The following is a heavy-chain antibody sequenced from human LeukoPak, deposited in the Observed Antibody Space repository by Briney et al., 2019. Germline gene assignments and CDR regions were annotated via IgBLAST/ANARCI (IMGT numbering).Heavy chain of an antibody. V-gene: IGHV3-23*01. D-gene: IGHD6-6*01. CDR3: AKSSIIRSVFDY. Sequence: GGSLRLSCAASGFAFSSYAMSWVRQAPGKGLEWVSAISGSGGSTYYADSVKGRFTISRDNSKNTLYLQMNSLRAEDTAVYYCAKSSIIRSVFDYWGQGTLVTVSS. J-gene: IGHJ4*02. CDR1: GFAFSSYA. CDR2: ISGSGGST.